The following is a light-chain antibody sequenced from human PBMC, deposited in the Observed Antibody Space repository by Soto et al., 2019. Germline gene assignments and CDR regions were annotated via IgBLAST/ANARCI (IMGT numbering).Light chain of an antibody. Sequence: EIVLTQSPGSLSLSPGERGTLSCRASQSVDSSFFAWYQQKPDQAPRLLIYGASNRATGIPDRFSGSGSGTDFTLTISGLEPEDFAVYYCQQYVSSVTFGQGTKVEIK. J-gene: IGKJ1*01. V-gene: IGKV3-20*01. CDR2: GAS. CDR3: QQYVSSVT. CDR1: QSVDSSF.